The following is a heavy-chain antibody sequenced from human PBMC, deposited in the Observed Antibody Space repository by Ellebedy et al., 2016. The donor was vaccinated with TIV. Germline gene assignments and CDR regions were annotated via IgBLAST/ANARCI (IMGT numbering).Heavy chain of an antibody. CDR2: IKQEGSEK. J-gene: IGHJ6*02. D-gene: IGHD5-18*01. Sequence: GESLKISCAASGFTFSTYWMSWVRQAPGKGLEWVANIKQEGSEKFYVDSVKGRFTISRDNAKNSLYLQMNSLRTEDTAVYYCAREGDTAMVHGMDVWGQGTTVTVSS. V-gene: IGHV3-7*05. CDR3: AREGDTAMVHGMDV. CDR1: GFTFSTYW.